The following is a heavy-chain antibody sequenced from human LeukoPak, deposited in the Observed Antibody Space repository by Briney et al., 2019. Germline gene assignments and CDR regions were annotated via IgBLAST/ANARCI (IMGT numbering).Heavy chain of an antibody. D-gene: IGHD5-18*01. CDR1: GGSFSGYY. V-gene: IGHV4-34*01. J-gene: IGHJ6*04. CDR2: INHSGST. Sequence: PSETLSLTCAVYGGSFSGYYWSWIRQPPGKGLEWIGKINHSGSTNYNPSLKSRVTISVDTSKNQFSLKPSSVTAADTAVYYCASRGKRGYSYGAYYYYGMDVWGKGTTVTVSS. CDR3: ASRGKRGYSYGAYYYYGMDV.